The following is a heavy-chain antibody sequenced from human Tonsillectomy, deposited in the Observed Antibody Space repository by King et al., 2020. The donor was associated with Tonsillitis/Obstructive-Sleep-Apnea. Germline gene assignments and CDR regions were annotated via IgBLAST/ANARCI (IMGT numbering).Heavy chain of an antibody. V-gene: IGHV4-39*01. CDR1: GGSISSSSYY. J-gene: IGHJ5*02. CDR3: ARQQVLRFLEWPSTTNWFDP. Sequence: QLQESGPGLVKPSETLSLTCTVSGGSISSSSYYWGWIRQPPGKGLEWIGSIYYSGSTYYNPSLKSRVTISVDTSKNQFSLKLRSVTAADTAVYYCARQQVLRFLEWPSTTNWFDPWGQGTLVTVSS. D-gene: IGHD3-3*01. CDR2: IYYSGST.